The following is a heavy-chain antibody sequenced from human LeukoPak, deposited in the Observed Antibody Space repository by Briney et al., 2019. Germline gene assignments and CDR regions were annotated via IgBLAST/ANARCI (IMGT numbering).Heavy chain of an antibody. J-gene: IGHJ5*02. V-gene: IGHV4-39*01. CDR1: GGSISSTSYH. CDR3: ARYASGSYYWFDP. Sequence: SETLSLTCTVSGGSISSTSYHWAWIRQPPGKGLEWIATVYYTGSAYYNPSLKSRVTISVDTSKSQFSLKLSSVATADAALYYCARYASGSYYWFDPWGQGTLVTVSS. CDR2: VYYTGSA. D-gene: IGHD3-10*01.